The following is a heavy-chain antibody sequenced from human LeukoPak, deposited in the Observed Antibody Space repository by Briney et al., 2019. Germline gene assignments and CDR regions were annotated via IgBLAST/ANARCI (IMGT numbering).Heavy chain of an antibody. Sequence: GGSLRHSCAASGFTSSSYALHWVRQAPGKGLEWVAVIWYDDGSNKYYADSVKGRFTISRDNSKDTLYLQMNSLRAEDTAVYYCATLRLYGSGSYSSSWWGQGTLVTVSS. D-gene: IGHD3-10*01. V-gene: IGHV3-33*01. J-gene: IGHJ4*02. CDR2: IWYDDGSNK. CDR1: GFTSSSYA. CDR3: ATLRLYGSGSYSSSW.